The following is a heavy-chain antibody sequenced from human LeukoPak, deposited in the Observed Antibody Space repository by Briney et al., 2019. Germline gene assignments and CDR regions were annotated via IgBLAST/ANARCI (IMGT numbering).Heavy chain of an antibody. CDR1: GFTFSSYG. J-gene: IGHJ4*02. Sequence: GGSLRLSCAASGFTFSSYGMHWVRQAPGKELEWVAVISYDGSNKYYADSVKGRFTISRDNSKNTLYLQMNSLRAEDTAVYYCAKASFDYWGQGTLVTVSS. CDR2: ISYDGSNK. V-gene: IGHV3-30*18. CDR3: AKASFDY.